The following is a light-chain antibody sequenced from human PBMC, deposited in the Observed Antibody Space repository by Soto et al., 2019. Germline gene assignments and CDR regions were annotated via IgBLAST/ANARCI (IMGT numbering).Light chain of an antibody. CDR2: AAS. CDR3: QQGNGFPWT. J-gene: IGKJ1*01. V-gene: IGKV1-12*02. CDR1: QGINSW. Sequence: DIQMTQSPSSVSASVGDRVTITCRASQGINSWLAWYQQKAGKAPNLLIYAASSLQSGVPSRFSGSGYGTDFTLTINSLQPEDSASYYCQQGNGFPWTFGQGTKVEIK.